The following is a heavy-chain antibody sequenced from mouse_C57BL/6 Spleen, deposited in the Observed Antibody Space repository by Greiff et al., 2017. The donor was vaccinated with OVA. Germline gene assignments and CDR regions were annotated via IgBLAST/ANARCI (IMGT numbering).Heavy chain of an antibody. D-gene: IGHD1-1*01. CDR2: ISSGSSTI. J-gene: IGHJ2*01. V-gene: IGHV5-17*01. Sequence: EVKLVESGGGLVKPGGSLKLSCAASGFTFSDYGMHWVRQAPEKGLEWVAYISSGSSTIYYADTVKGRFTISRDNAKNTLFLHMTSLRSEDTAMYSCAPYYYGKGDYYFDNWGKGTTLTVSS. CDR1: GFTFSDYG. CDR3: APYYYGKGDYYFDN.